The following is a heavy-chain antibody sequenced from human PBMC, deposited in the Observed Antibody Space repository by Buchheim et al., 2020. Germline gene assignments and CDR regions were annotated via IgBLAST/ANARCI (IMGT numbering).Heavy chain of an antibody. D-gene: IGHD6-19*01. Sequence: QVQLQESGPGLVKPSGTLSLTCAVSGASITSSILWSWVRQPPGKGLEWIGEIFHTGRTNYNPSLKSRVTISVDKPKNQFSLNLSSVTAADTAVYYCARKWDSGGWYVLDYWGQGTL. J-gene: IGHJ4*02. V-gene: IGHV4-4*02. CDR1: GASITSSIL. CDR2: IFHTGRT. CDR3: ARKWDSGGWYVLDY.